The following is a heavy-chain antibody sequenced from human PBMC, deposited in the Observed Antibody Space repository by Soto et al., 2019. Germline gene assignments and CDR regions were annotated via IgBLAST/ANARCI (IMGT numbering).Heavy chain of an antibody. J-gene: IGHJ4*02. CDR2: IIPIFGTA. Sequence: QVQLVQSGAEVKKPGSSVKVSCKASGGTFSSYAISWVRQAPGQGLEWMGGIIPIFGTANYAQKFQGRVTITADESTSTAYMELSSLRSEDTAAYYCARAYCSGGSCYPSGYFDYWGQGTLVTVSS. CDR1: GGTFSSYA. D-gene: IGHD2-15*01. CDR3: ARAYCSGGSCYPSGYFDY. V-gene: IGHV1-69*12.